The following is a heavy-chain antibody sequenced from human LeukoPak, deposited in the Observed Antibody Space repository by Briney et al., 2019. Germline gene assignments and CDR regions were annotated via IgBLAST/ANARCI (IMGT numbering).Heavy chain of an antibody. D-gene: IGHD1-14*01. J-gene: IGHJ2*01. CDR2: MYHRGST. V-gene: IGHV4-61*01. Sequence: SETLSLTCTVSGGSVSSDSYYWSWIRQPPEKGLEWIAYMYHRGSTNYNPSLRSRVTMSVDTSKNQFSLKLSSVTAADTAVYYCARAVSDSGYWYFGLWGRGTLATVSS. CDR3: ARAVSDSGYWYFGL. CDR1: GGSVSSDSYY.